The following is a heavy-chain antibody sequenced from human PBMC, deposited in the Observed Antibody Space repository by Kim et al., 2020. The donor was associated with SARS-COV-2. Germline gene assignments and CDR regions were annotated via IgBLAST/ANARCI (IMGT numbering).Heavy chain of an antibody. Sequence: GGSLRLSCAASGFTFSSYEMNWVRQAPGKGMEWVSYISSSGSTIYYADSVKGRFTISRDNAKNSLYLQMNSLRAEDTAVYYCAREKAFGSSTSWNPWGQGTLVTVSS. J-gene: IGHJ5*02. V-gene: IGHV3-48*03. D-gene: IGHD2-2*01. CDR1: GFTFSSYE. CDR2: ISSSGSTI. CDR3: AREKAFGSSTSWNP.